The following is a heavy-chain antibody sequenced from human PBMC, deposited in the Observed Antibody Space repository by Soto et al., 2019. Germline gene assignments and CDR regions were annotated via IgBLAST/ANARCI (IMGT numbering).Heavy chain of an antibody. CDR2: IYPGDSDT. CDR3: ATIYYYDSSGYYLFGRDAFDI. V-gene: IGHV5-51*01. D-gene: IGHD3-22*01. Sequence: PGESLKISCKGSGYSFTSCWIGWVRQMPGKGLEWMGIIYPGDSDTRYSPSFQGQVTISADKSISTAYLQWSSLKASDTAMYYCATIYYYDSSGYYLFGRDAFDIWGQGTMVTVSS. J-gene: IGHJ3*02. CDR1: GYSFTSCW.